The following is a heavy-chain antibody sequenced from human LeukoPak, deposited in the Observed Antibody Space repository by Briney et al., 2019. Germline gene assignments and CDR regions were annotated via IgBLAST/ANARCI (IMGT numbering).Heavy chain of an antibody. CDR2: ISSSGSTI. V-gene: IGHV3-48*03. CDR1: GFTFSSYE. J-gene: IGHJ4*02. D-gene: IGHD3-22*01. Sequence: PGGSLRLSGAASGFTFSSYEMNWVRQAPGKGLEWVSYISSSGSTIYYADSVKGRFTISRDNAKNSLYLQMNSLRAEDTAVYYCARDRGYYDQDYWGQGTLVTVSS. CDR3: ARDRGYYDQDY.